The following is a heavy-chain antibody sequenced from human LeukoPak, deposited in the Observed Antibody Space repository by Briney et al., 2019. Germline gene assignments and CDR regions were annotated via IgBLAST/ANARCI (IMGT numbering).Heavy chain of an antibody. Sequence: GGSLRLSCAASGFTFSNYRMTWVRQAPGKGLEWVSSISSSGGGTYYADSVKGRFTISRDNSKNTLYLQMNSLRAEDTAFYYCAKILGSGQYFDYWGQGTLVTVSS. CDR3: AKILGSGQYFDY. J-gene: IGHJ4*02. CDR1: GFTFSNYR. CDR2: ISSSGGGT. V-gene: IGHV3-23*01. D-gene: IGHD3-3*01.